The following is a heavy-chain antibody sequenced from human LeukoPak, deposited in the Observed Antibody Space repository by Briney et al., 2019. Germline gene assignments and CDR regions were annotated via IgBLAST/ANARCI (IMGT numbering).Heavy chain of an antibody. CDR3: ARVVLDTAMVSYSYFDY. V-gene: IGHV3-21*01. J-gene: IGHJ4*02. CDR1: GFTFSSYS. Sequence: NPGGSLRLSCAASGFTFSSYSMNWVRQAPGKGLEWVSSISSSSSYIYYADSVKGRFTISRDNAKNSLYLQMNSLRAEDTAVYYCARVVLDTAMVSYSYFDYWGQGTLVTVSS. D-gene: IGHD5-18*01. CDR2: ISSSSSYI.